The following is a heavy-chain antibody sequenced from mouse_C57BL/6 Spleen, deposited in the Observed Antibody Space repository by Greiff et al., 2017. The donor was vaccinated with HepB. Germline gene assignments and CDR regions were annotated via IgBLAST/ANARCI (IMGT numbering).Heavy chain of an antibody. J-gene: IGHJ4*01. Sequence: VQLQQSGPGLVKPSQSLSLTCSVTGYSITSGYYWNWIRQFPGNKLEWMGYISYDGSNNYNPSLKNRISITRDTSKNQFFLKLNSVTTEDTATYYCAREAHYYGDYAMDYWGQGTSVTVSS. V-gene: IGHV3-6*01. CDR1: GYSITSGYY. D-gene: IGHD1-1*01. CDR2: ISYDGSN. CDR3: AREAHYYGDYAMDY.